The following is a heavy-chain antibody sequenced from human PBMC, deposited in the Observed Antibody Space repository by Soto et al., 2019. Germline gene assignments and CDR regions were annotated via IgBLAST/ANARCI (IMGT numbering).Heavy chain of an antibody. D-gene: IGHD3-9*01. Sequence: GGSLRLSCAASGFRLEDYHLPWVRQAPWKGLEWVSLITCNGVNTYYADSVKGRFTISIDRTTQSVSLQMTGLKREDTGLYYCAGETLTFDSAVDVWGQGTTVTVSS. CDR1: GFRLEDYH. CDR2: ITCNGVNT. CDR3: AGETLTFDSAVDV. J-gene: IGHJ6*02. V-gene: IGHV3-43*01.